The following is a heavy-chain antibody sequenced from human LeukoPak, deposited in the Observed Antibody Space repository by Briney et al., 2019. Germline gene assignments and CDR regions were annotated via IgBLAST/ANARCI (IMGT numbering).Heavy chain of an antibody. Sequence: SETLSLTCTVSGGSISSSSYYWDWIRQPPGKGLEWIGSIYYSGSTNYNPSLKSRVTISVDTSKNQFSLKLSSVTAADTAVYYCARLQNYYGSGSYYTSRPYFDYWGQGTLVTVSS. V-gene: IGHV4-39*01. D-gene: IGHD3-10*01. CDR3: ARLQNYYGSGSYYTSRPYFDY. J-gene: IGHJ4*02. CDR1: GGSISSSSYY. CDR2: IYYSGST.